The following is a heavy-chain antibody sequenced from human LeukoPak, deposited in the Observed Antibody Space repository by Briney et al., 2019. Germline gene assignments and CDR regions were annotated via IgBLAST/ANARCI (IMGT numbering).Heavy chain of an antibody. CDR3: ARERQDSSGAYFDY. CDR2: IIPILGIA. D-gene: IGHD3-22*01. CDR1: GGTFSSYA. J-gene: IGHJ4*02. V-gene: IGHV1-69*04. Sequence: SVKVSCKASGGTFSSYAISWVRQAPGQGLEWMGRIIPILGIANYAQKFQGRVTITADKSTSTVYMELSSLRSEDTAVYYCARERQDSSGAYFDYWGQGTLVTVSS.